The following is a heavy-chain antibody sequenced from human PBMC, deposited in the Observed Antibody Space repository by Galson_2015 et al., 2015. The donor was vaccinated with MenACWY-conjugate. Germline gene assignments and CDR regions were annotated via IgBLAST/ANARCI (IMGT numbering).Heavy chain of an antibody. J-gene: IGHJ4*02. CDR3: TRAAHRYCSRTNCPFDH. V-gene: IGHV3-49*03. Sequence: SLRLSCATSGFAFPDFLMGWFRQAPGKGLEWVGYIQSKNYGANAQYAASVKDRFSISRDDSRSIAYLQMESLNAEDTALYYCTRAAHRYCSRTNCPFDHWGQGALVTVSS. D-gene: IGHD2-2*01. CDR2: IQSKNYGANA. CDR1: GFAFPDFL.